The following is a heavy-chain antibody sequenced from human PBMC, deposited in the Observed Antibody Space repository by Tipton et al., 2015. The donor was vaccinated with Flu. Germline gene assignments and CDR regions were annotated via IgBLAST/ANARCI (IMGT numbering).Heavy chain of an antibody. CDR2: ISGSGAVT. Sequence: SLRLSCAVSGFNFRSYAMSWVRQVPGKGLQWLSSISGSGAVTYYADSVKGRFTISRDNSKSTLFLQMNSLRAEDTALYYCAKVIPEKVSGLDYWGQGTLVTVSS. V-gene: IGHV3-23*01. D-gene: IGHD5/OR15-5a*01. CDR1: GFNFRSYA. CDR3: AKVIPEKVSGLDY. J-gene: IGHJ4*02.